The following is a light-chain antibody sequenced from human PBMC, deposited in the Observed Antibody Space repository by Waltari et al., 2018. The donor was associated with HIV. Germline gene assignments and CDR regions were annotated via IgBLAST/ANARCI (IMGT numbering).Light chain of an antibody. Sequence: QSALTQPRSVSGSPGQSVTISCTGTSRDVGDYNYVSWYQQHPGKAPKLMIFDVNRWPSGGPDRFSGAKSGNMASLSISWVQAEDEADYYFCSYAEDYTWVFGGGTKLTVL. V-gene: IGLV2-11*01. CDR1: SRDVGDYNY. J-gene: IGLJ3*02. CDR3: CSYAEDYTWV. CDR2: DVN.